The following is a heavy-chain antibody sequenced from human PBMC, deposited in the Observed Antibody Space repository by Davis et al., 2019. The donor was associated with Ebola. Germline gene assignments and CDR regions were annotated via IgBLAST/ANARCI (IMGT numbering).Heavy chain of an antibody. Sequence: ASVKVSCKASGYTFSTYGMSWVRQAPGQGLEWMGWINTNTGNPTYVQGFTGRFVFSLDTYVSTAYLEISNLKAEDTAVSYCARGGSCFDWGQGTLVTVSS. V-gene: IGHV7-4-1*02. CDR3: ARGGSCFD. CDR2: INTNTGNP. CDR1: GYTFSTYG. D-gene: IGHD2-15*01. J-gene: IGHJ1*01.